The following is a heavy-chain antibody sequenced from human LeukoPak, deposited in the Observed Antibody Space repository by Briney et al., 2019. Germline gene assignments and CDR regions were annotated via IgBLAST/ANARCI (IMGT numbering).Heavy chain of an antibody. CDR2: IRYDESNK. V-gene: IGHV3-30*02. D-gene: IGHD5-24*01. CDR3: AKAQKMATWTCAFDI. Sequence: PWGSLRLSCAASGFTLSSYGMHWVRQAPGKGLEWVAFIRYDESNKYYADSVKGRFTISRDNSRNTLYLQMTSLRAEDTAVYYCAKAQKMATWTCAFDIWGQGTMVTVSS. J-gene: IGHJ3*02. CDR1: GFTLSSYG.